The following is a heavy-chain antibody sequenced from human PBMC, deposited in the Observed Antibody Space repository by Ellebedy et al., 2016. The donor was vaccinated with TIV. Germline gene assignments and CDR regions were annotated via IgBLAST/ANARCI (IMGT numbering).Heavy chain of an antibody. CDR2: IKGDASEE. V-gene: IGHV3-7*01. D-gene: IGHD4-23*01. Sequence: GESLKISCVASGFDLGNYWMSWVRQAPGKGLEWVANIKGDASEEYYLDSVKGRFAISRDNLKRSLYLQVNSLRVEDTAVYFCAREDGNWLDPWGQGTLVTVAS. J-gene: IGHJ5*02. CDR3: AREDGNWLDP. CDR1: GFDLGNYW.